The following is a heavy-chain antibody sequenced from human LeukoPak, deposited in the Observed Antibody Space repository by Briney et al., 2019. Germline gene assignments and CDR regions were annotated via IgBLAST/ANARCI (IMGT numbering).Heavy chain of an antibody. D-gene: IGHD5-12*01. CDR2: ISGGGDDT. J-gene: IGHJ4*02. CDR1: GFTFSNYA. Sequence: PGGSLRLSCAVSGFTFSNYAMSWVREVPGKGLEWVSIISGGGDDTKSADSVKGRFTISRDNSKNTLYLQMNSLRAEDTAVYYCARDRLATIRVIGFDYWGQGTLVTVSS. CDR3: ARDRLATIRVIGFDY. V-gene: IGHV3-23*01.